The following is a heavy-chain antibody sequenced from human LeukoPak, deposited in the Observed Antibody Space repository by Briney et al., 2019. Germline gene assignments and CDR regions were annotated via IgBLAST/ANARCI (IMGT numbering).Heavy chain of an antibody. D-gene: IGHD3-9*01. CDR2: INHSGST. V-gene: IGHV4-34*01. CDR3: ARGLEYDILTGYPEYFQH. Sequence: SETLSLTCAVYGGSFSGYYWSWIRQPPGKGLEWIGEINHSGSTNYNPSLKSRVTISVDTSKNQFSLKLGSVTAADTAVYYCARGLEYDILTGYPEYFQHWGQGTLVTVSS. J-gene: IGHJ1*01. CDR1: GGSFSGYY.